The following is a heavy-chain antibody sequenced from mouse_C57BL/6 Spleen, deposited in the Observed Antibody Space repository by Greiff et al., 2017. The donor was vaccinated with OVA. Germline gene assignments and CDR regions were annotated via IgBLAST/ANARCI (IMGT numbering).Heavy chain of an antibody. Sequence: EVQVVESGGGLVQSGRSLRLSCATSGFTFSDFYMEWVRQAPGKGLEWIAASRNKANDYTTEYSASVKGRFIVSRDTSQSILYLQMNALRAEDTAIYYCARDDGYYNYFDYWGQGTTLTVSS. CDR1: GFTFSDFY. D-gene: IGHD2-3*01. V-gene: IGHV7-1*01. CDR2: SRNKANDYTT. J-gene: IGHJ2*01. CDR3: ARDDGYYNYFDY.